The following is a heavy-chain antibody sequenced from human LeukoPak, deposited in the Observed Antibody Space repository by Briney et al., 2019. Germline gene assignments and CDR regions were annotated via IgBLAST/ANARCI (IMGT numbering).Heavy chain of an antibody. CDR2: ISSSGSTI. J-gene: IGHJ4*02. D-gene: IGHD5-12*01. Sequence: GGSLRLSCAASGFTFSSYEMNWVRQAPGKGLEWVSYISSSGSTIYYADSVKGRFTISRDNAKNSLYLQMNSLRAEDTAVYYCARAISGYSGYDYFDYWGQGTLVTVSS. V-gene: IGHV3-48*03. CDR3: ARAISGYSGYDYFDY. CDR1: GFTFSSYE.